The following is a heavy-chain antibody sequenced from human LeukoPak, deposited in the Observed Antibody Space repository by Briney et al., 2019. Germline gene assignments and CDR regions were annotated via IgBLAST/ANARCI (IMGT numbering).Heavy chain of an antibody. Sequence: SVKVSCKASGGTFSSYAISWVRQAPGQGLEWMGGIIPIFGTANYAQKFQGRVTITTDESTSTAYMELSSLRSEDTAVYYCASATGYSPSMDVWGKGTTVTVSS. CDR3: ASATGYSPSMDV. V-gene: IGHV1-69*05. CDR1: GGTFSSYA. CDR2: IIPIFGTA. D-gene: IGHD3-9*01. J-gene: IGHJ6*03.